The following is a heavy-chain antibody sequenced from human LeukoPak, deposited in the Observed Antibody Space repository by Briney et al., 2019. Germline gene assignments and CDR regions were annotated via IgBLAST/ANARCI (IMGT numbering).Heavy chain of an antibody. Sequence: PGGSLRLSRAASGFAFRTCTMNWVRQAPGKGLEWVSVIYSGGSGGSTYYADSVKGRFTISRDNSKNTLYLQMNSLRVEDTAVYYCTRVRSPNWFDPWGQGTLVTVSS. CDR1: GFAFRTCT. CDR2: IYSGGSGGST. J-gene: IGHJ5*02. CDR3: TRVRSPNWFDP. V-gene: IGHV3-23*03. D-gene: IGHD1-26*01.